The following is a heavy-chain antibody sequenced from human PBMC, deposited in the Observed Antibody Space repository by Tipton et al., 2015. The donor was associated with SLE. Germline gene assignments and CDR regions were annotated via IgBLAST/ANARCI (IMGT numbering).Heavy chain of an antibody. J-gene: IGHJ4*02. D-gene: IGHD1-20*01. CDR3: ARDQGYNWNHFDY. V-gene: IGHV3-74*01. Sequence: SLRLSCAASGFTFSSYWMYWVRQAPGKGLVWVSRINSDGSSTSYADSVKGRFTISRDNAKNTLYLQMNSLRAEDTAVYYCARDQGYNWNHFDYWGQGTLVTVSS. CDR1: GFTFSSYW. CDR2: INSDGSST.